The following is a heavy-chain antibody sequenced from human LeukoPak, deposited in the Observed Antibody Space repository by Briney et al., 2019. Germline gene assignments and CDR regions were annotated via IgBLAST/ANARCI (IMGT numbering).Heavy chain of an antibody. CDR3: ARVRGGAAAGIDY. J-gene: IGHJ4*02. V-gene: IGHV1-69*05. CDR1: GGTFSSYA. D-gene: IGHD6-13*01. CDR2: IIPIFGTA. Sequence: ASVKVSCKASGGTFSSYAISWVRQAPRQGLEWMGGIIPIFGTANYAQKFQGRVTITTDESTSTAYMELSSLRSEDTAVYYCARVRGGAAAGIDYWGQGTLVTVSS.